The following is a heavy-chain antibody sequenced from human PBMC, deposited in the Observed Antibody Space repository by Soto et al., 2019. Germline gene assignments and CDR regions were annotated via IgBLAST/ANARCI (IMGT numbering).Heavy chain of an antibody. Sequence: QAQLVESGGGVVQPGRSLRVSCVASGYTFSDYAMHWVRQAPGKGLEWVAVISYDGSAKYFSDSVKDRFTISRDNSRXXLXXQMNNLGPEDTGIYYCAKDRTRFMAWPHFFHGLDIWGQGTTVTVSS. CDR1: GYTFSDYA. D-gene: IGHD3-3*01. J-gene: IGHJ6*02. V-gene: IGHV3-30*04. CDR3: AKDRTRFMAWPHFFHGLDI. CDR2: ISYDGSAK.